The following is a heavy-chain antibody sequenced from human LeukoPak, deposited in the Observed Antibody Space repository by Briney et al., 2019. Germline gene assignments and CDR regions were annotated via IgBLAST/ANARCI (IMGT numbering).Heavy chain of an antibody. CDR2: IIPIFGTA. Sequence: ASVKVSCKASGGTFNNRVISWVRQAPGQGLEWMGGIIPIFGTANYAQKFQGRVTITADESTSTAYMELSSLRSEDTAVYYCASTGGDFWSGYQKYNWFDPWGQGTLVTVSS. J-gene: IGHJ5*02. CDR3: ASTGGDFWSGYQKYNWFDP. V-gene: IGHV1-69*01. D-gene: IGHD3-3*01. CDR1: GGTFNNRV.